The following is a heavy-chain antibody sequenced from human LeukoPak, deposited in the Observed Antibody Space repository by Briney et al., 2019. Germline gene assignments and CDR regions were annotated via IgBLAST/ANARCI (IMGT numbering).Heavy chain of an antibody. J-gene: IGHJ6*03. D-gene: IGHD6-13*01. CDR3: ARVFGKPSSWYSYYYYYMDV. CDR2: MNPNSGNT. CDR1: GYTFTTYD. Sequence: GASVKVSCKASGYTFTTYDINWVRQATGQGLEWMGWMNPNSGNTGYAQKFQGRVTITRNTSISTAYMELNSLRSEDTAVYYCARVFGKPSSWYSYYYYYMDVWGKGTTVTVSS. V-gene: IGHV1-8*03.